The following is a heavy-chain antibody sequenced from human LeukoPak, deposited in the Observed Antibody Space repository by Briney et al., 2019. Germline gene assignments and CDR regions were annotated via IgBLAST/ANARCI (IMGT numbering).Heavy chain of an antibody. CDR3: ARVRTVTYYGMDV. CDR1: GFTFSSYW. Sequence: GSLRLSCVASGFTFSSYWMSWVRQAPGKGLEWVANIKHDESEKYYVDSVKGRFTISRDNAKNSLYLQMNSLRAEDTAVYYCARVRTVTYYGMDVWGKGTTVTVSS. D-gene: IGHD4-17*01. V-gene: IGHV3-7*03. CDR2: IKHDESEK. J-gene: IGHJ6*04.